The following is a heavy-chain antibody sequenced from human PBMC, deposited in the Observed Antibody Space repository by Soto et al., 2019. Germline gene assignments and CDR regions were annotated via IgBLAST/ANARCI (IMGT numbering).Heavy chain of an antibody. Sequence: LVESGGGVAQPGRSLRLSCATSGFSFSPSGMHWVRQAPGKGLEWVAIIWNDGSTTYYADSVKGRFTISRDNSKNTVYLQMNSLRDEDTAVYYGARDGSHYYVDYWGQGTQVTVSS. V-gene: IGHV3-33*01. D-gene: IGHD4-4*01. CDR1: GFSFSPSG. CDR3: ARDGSHYYVDY. CDR2: IWNDGSTT. J-gene: IGHJ4*02.